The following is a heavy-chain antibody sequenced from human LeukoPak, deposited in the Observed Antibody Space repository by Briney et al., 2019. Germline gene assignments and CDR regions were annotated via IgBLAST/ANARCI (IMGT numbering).Heavy chain of an antibody. CDR1: GFPPSGYY. D-gene: IGHD6-13*01. V-gene: IGHV3-11*01. CDR2: ISSSGSTI. Sequence: VGSLRLSCAASGFPPSGYYMSSIPDTPGEGVWRVSFISSSGSTIYYADSVKGRFTISRDNAKNSLYLQMNRLRAEDTAVYYCARDRAAAGPDHWGQGTLVTVSS. J-gene: IGHJ4*02. CDR3: ARDRAAAGPDH.